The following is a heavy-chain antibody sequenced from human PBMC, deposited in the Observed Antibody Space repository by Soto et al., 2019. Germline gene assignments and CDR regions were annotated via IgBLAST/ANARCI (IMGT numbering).Heavy chain of an antibody. V-gene: IGHV4-61*01. CDR2: IYYSGST. CDR1: GGSVSSGSYY. CDR3: ARAEAFWSGYRQQRYYYYYGMDV. D-gene: IGHD3-3*01. Sequence: PSETLSLTCTVSGGSVSSGSYYWSWIRQPPGKGLEWIGYIYYSGSTNYNPSLKSRVTISVDTSKNQFSLRLSSVTAADTAVYYCARAEAFWSGYRQQRYYYYYGMDVWGQGTTVTVSS. J-gene: IGHJ6*02.